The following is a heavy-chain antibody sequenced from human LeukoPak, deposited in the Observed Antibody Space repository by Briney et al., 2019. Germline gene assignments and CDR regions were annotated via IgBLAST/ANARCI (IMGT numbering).Heavy chain of an antibody. CDR2: INPNSGVT. CDR1: GYTFTSFD. V-gene: IGHV1-2*02. CDR3: ARDKGQWEPFDP. D-gene: IGHD1-26*01. Sequence: ASVKVSCKASGYTFTSFDINWVRQATGQGLEWMGWINPNSGVTKYAQKFQGRVAMTRVTSNSTAYMELSSLRSDDTAVYYCARDKGQWEPFDPWGQGTLVTVSS. J-gene: IGHJ5*02.